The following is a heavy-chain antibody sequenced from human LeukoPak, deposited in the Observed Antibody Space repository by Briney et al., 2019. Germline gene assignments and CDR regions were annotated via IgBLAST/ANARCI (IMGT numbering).Heavy chain of an antibody. CDR1: RFTFSSYS. D-gene: IGHD2-21*02. V-gene: IGHV3-21*01. CDR3: ARDACGGDCYSGDAFDI. J-gene: IGHJ3*02. CDR2: ISSSSSYI. Sequence: AGESLRLSCAASRFTFSSYSMNWVRQAPGKGLEWVSSISSSSSYIYYADSLKGRFTISRDNAKNSLYLQMNSLRAEDTAVYYCARDACGGDCYSGDAFDIWGHGTMVTVSS.